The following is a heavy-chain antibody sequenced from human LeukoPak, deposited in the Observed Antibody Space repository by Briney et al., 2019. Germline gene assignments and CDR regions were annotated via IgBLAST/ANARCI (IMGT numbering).Heavy chain of an antibody. Sequence: SETLSLTCTVSGGSISSGSYDWSWIRQPAGKGLEWIGRIYTSGSINYNPSLKSRVTTSVDTSKNQFSLKLSSVTAADTAVYHCAREDSYFDYGGQGTLVTVSS. CDR2: IYTSGSI. V-gene: IGHV4-61*02. CDR1: GGSISSGSYD. J-gene: IGHJ4*02. CDR3: AREDSYFDY.